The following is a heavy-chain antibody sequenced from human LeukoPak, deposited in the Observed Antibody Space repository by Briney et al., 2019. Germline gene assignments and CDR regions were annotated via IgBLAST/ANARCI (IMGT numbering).Heavy chain of an antibody. CDR1: GYTFTR. J-gene: IGHJ5*02. CDR3: ARDCCSSTSGSDDNWFDP. CDR2: INPSGGNT. Sequence: ASVKVSCKASGYTFTRVRQAPGQGLERMGIINPSGGNTIYAQKFQGRVTMTRDTSTSTVYMELSSLRSEDTAVYYCARDCCSSTSGSDDNWFDPWGQGTLVTVSS. V-gene: IGHV1-46*01. D-gene: IGHD2-2*01.